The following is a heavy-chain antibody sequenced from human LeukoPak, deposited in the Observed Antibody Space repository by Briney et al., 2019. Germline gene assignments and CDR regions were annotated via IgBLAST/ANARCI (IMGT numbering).Heavy chain of an antibody. J-gene: IGHJ4*02. CDR1: GYTFTGYY. V-gene: IGHV1-2*02. Sequence: GASVNVSCKASGYTFTGYYMHWVRHAPGPGLEWMGWINPNSGGTNYAQKFQGRVTMTRETSISTAYMELSRLRSDDTAVYYCARGVGIAAAGVFDYWGQGTLVTVSS. CDR3: ARGVGIAAAGVFDY. D-gene: IGHD6-13*01. CDR2: INPNSGGT.